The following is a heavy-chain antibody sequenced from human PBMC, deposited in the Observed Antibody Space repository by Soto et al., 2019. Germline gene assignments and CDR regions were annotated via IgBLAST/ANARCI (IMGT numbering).Heavy chain of an antibody. D-gene: IGHD2-2*01. CDR2: ISYDGGNK. J-gene: IGHJ6*02. CDR3: AKVTGYCSSSSCSREYYYYYGLDV. Sequence: QVQLVESGGGVVQPGRSLRLSCAASGFTFTSYGMHWVRQAPGKGLERVAVISYDGGNKYYGDSVKGRFTISRDNPKNTLYLQMNSLRPEDKAVYYCAKVTGYCSSSSCSREYYYYYGLDVWGQGTTVTVSS. V-gene: IGHV3-30*18. CDR1: GFTFTSYG.